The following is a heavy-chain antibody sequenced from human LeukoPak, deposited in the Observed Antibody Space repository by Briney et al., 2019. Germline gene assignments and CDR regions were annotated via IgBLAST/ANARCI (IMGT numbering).Heavy chain of an antibody. V-gene: IGHV4-39*01. D-gene: IGHD6-13*01. Sequence: PSETLSLTCTVSGDSISSSSYYWGWIRQPPGKGLEWIGSIYYSGSTYYNPSLKSRVTISVDTSKNQFSLKLSSVTAADTAVYYCARHKQQLDGIDYWGQGTLVTVSS. J-gene: IGHJ4*02. CDR3: ARHKQQLDGIDY. CDR2: IYYSGST. CDR1: GDSISSSSYY.